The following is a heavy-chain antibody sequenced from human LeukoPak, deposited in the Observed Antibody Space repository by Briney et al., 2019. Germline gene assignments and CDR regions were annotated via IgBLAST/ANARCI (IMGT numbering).Heavy chain of an antibody. V-gene: IGHV1-24*01. CDR1: GYTLTELS. J-gene: IGHJ4*02. Sequence: ASVKVSCKVSGYTLTELSMHWVRQAPGKGLEWMGGFDPEDGETIYAQKFQGRVTMTEDTSTDTAYMELSSLRSEDTAVYYCATMGYSSGWYYFDYWGQGTLVTVSS. D-gene: IGHD6-19*01. CDR3: ATMGYSSGWYYFDY. CDR2: FDPEDGET.